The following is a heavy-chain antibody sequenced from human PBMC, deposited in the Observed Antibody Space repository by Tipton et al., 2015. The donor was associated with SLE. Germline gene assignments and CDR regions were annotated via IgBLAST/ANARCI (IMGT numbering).Heavy chain of an antibody. V-gene: IGHV4-31*03. CDR1: GGSISSGGYY. Sequence: TLSLTCTVSGGSISSGGYYWSWIRQHPGKGLEWIGYTYYSGSTYYNPSLKSRVTISVDTSENQFSLKLSSVTAADTAVYYCAGDAKCPITSAEYFDLWGRGTQVTVAS. CDR2: TYYSGST. CDR3: AGDAKCPITSAEYFDL. J-gene: IGHJ2*01. D-gene: IGHD5-12*01.